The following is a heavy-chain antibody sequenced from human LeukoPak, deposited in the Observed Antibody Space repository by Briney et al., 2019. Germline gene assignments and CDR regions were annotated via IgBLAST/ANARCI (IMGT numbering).Heavy chain of an antibody. CDR3: ATTYYYDSSGLYY. Sequence: SVELSCNPSGVTFSSYAISWVRQAPGQGLEWMGRIIPIFGIANYAQKFQGRVTITADKSTSTAYMELSSLRSEDTAVYYCATTYYYDSSGLYYWGQGTLVTVSS. CDR1: GVTFSSYA. CDR2: IIPIFGIA. D-gene: IGHD3-22*01. V-gene: IGHV1-69*04. J-gene: IGHJ4*02.